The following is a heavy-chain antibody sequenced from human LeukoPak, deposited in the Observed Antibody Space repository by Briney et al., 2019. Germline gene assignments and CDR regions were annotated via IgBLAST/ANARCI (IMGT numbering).Heavy chain of an antibody. CDR2: IKQDGSEK. D-gene: IGHD1-26*01. CDR1: GFTFSNYW. Sequence: GGSLRLSCAASGFTFSNYWMSWVRQAPGKGLEWVANIKQDGSEKYYVDSLKGRFTISRDNAKNSLYLQMNSLRAEDTAVYYCARDKVVGATYFDYWGQGTLVTVSS. CDR3: ARDKVVGATYFDY. V-gene: IGHV3-7*01. J-gene: IGHJ4*02.